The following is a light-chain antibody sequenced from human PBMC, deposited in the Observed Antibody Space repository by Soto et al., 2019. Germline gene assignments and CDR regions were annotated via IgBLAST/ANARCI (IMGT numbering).Light chain of an antibody. CDR1: QSISSY. CDR2: AAS. J-gene: IGKJ2*01. V-gene: IGKV1-6*01. Sequence: IQMTQSPSSLSASVGDRVTITCRASQSISSYLNWYQQKPGKAPKLLIYAASSLQSGVSSGFSGSGSGTDFTLTISSLQPEDFATYYCLQDYNYPYTVGQGTKV. CDR3: LQDYNYPYT.